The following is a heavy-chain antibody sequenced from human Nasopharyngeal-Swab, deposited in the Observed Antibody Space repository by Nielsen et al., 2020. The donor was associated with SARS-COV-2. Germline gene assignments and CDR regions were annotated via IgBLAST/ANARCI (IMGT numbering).Heavy chain of an antibody. Sequence: ASVKVSCKVSAYTLTELSMHWLRHAAGKGVEWMGGFDPEGGETIYAQKFQGRVTMTEDTSTDTAYMELSSLRSEDTAVYYCATAYAVTTANYFDYWGQGTQVTVSS. V-gene: IGHV1-24*01. CDR3: ATAYAVTTANYFDY. J-gene: IGHJ4*02. D-gene: IGHD4-11*01. CDR2: FDPEGGET. CDR1: AYTLTELS.